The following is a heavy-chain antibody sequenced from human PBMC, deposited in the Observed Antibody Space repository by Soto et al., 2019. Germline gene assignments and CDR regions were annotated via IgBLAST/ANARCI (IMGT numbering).Heavy chain of an antibody. CDR1: GFTFSSYV. CDR2: IWYDGSNE. Sequence: GSLRLSCGASGFTFSSYVMHWVRQAPGKGLEWVALIWYDGSNEYYADSVKGRFAISRDNSKNTMFLQMNTLRAEDTAVYYCARDRNPYRGPGCSSTPMDVWGQGTTATVSS. CDR3: ARDRNPYRGPGCSSTPMDV. D-gene: IGHD2-21*01. V-gene: IGHV3-33*01. J-gene: IGHJ6*02.